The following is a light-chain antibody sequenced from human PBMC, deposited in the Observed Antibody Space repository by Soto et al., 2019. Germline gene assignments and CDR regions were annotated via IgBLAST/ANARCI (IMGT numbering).Light chain of an antibody. CDR2: GAS. J-gene: IGKJ1*01. CDR3: QQCNNWPSVT. V-gene: IGKV3-15*01. CDR1: HSVCGY. Sequence: EIVMTQSPATLSVSPGERATLSCRASHSVCGYLAWYQQNPGQAPRLLIDGASTRATGVPARFSGSGSGTEFTLTISSLQSDDSAVYYCQQCNNWPSVTFGQETKLE.